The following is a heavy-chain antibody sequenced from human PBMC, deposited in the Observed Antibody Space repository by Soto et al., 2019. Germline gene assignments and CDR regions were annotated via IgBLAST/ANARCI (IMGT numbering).Heavy chain of an antibody. CDR1: GGSISSYY. V-gene: IGHV4-59*01. J-gene: IGHJ4*02. CDR2: IYYSGST. D-gene: IGHD6-19*01. CDR3: ARDGRYGSGWLVTDY. Sequence: SETLSLTCTVSGGSISSYYWSWIRQPPGKGLEWIGYIYYSGSTNYNPSLKSRVTISVDTSKNQFSLKLSSVTAADTAVYYCARDGRYGSGWLVTDYWGQGTLVTSPQ.